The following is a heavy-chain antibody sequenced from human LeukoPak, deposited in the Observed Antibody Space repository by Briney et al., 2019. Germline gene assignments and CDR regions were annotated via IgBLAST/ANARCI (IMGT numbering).Heavy chain of an antibody. CDR3: AKGNQSVIAAAGSFDY. CDR2: ISGSGTTT. Sequence: GGSLRLSCAVSGFTFRSYAMSWVRQAPGKGLEWVSAISGSGTTTDYADSVKGRFTISRDNSKNTLHLQMNSLRAEDTAVYYCAKGNQSVIAAAGSFDYWGQGTLVTVSS. CDR1: GFTFRSYA. V-gene: IGHV3-23*01. D-gene: IGHD6-13*01. J-gene: IGHJ4*02.